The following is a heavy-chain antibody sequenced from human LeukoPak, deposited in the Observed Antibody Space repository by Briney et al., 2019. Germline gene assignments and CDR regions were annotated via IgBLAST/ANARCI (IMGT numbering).Heavy chain of an antibody. Sequence: ASVKVSCKASGYTFTSYDINWVRQATGQGLEWMGWMNPNSGNTGYAQKFQGRVTMTRNTSISTAYMELSSLRSEDTAVYYCAVSYYYDSSGYEDAFDIWGQGTMVTVSS. D-gene: IGHD3-22*01. CDR3: AVSYYYDSSGYEDAFDI. CDR2: MNPNSGNT. J-gene: IGHJ3*02. CDR1: GYTFTSYD. V-gene: IGHV1-8*01.